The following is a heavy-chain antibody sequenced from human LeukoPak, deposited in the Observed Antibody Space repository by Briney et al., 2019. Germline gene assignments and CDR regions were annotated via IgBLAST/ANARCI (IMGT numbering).Heavy chain of an antibody. D-gene: IGHD5-18*01. Sequence: GGSLRLSCAASGIIFSSYWMHWVRQAPGKGLVWVSRINRDGSSTSYADSVKGRFTISRDNAKNTLYLQMNSLRAEDTAVYYCARGGGYSYGSFDYWGQGTLVTVSS. CDR2: INRDGSST. V-gene: IGHV3-74*01. J-gene: IGHJ4*02. CDR1: GIIFSSYW. CDR3: ARGGGYSYGSFDY.